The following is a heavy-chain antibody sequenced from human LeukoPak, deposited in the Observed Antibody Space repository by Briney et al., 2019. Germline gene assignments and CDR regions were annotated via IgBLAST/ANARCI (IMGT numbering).Heavy chain of an antibody. D-gene: IGHD2-15*01. CDR1: GFDFSGFY. CDR3: TRQDCSGGSCSYVDY. V-gene: IGHV3-73*01. CDR2: IRSKPSSYTT. Sequence: GGSLRLSCAASGFDFSGFYMHWVRLASGRGLEWVGLIRSKPSSYTTVYAASVKGRFTISRDDSKNTAYLQMNSLKAEDTAVYYCTRQDCSGGSCSYVDYWGQGTLVTVSS. J-gene: IGHJ4*02.